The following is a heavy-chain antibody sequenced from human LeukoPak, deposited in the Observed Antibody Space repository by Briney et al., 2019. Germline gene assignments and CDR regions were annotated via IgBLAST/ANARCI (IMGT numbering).Heavy chain of an antibody. CDR1: GFSFSTYD. CDR2: ISGSDVTT. CDR3: VQGNALDY. V-gene: IGHV3-23*01. D-gene: IGHD3-10*01. J-gene: IGHJ4*02. Sequence: GGSLRLSCAASGFSFSTYDMSWARLPPGKGLEWVSSISGSDVTTNYADSVKGRFTISRDNSENMLYLQMNSLRAEDTALYYCVQGNALDYWGQGTLVTVSS.